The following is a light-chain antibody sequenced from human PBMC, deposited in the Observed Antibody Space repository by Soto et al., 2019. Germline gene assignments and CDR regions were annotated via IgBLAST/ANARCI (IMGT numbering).Light chain of an antibody. CDR3: CSYAGSSTFVV. Sequence: QSALTQPASVSGSPGQSITISCTGTSSDVGSYNLVSWYQQHPGKAPKLMIYDVSKRPSGVSNRFSGSKSGNTASLTISGLQAEDEADYYCCSYAGSSTFVVFCGGAKLTVL. V-gene: IGLV2-23*02. CDR1: SSDVGSYNL. J-gene: IGLJ2*01. CDR2: DVS.